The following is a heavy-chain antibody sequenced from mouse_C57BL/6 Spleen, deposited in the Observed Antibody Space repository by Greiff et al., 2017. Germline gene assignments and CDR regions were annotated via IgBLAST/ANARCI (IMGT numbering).Heavy chain of an antibody. Sequence: LQESGPGLVKPSQSLFLTCSITGFPITSGYYWIWIRQSPGKPLEWMGYITHSGETFYNPSLPSPISITRETSKNQFFLQLNAVTTEDTAMYYCAGDSSGYYAMDYWGQGTSVTVSS. J-gene: IGHJ4*01. CDR3: AGDSSGYYAMDY. CDR1: GFPITSGYY. CDR2: ITHSGET. D-gene: IGHD3-2*02. V-gene: IGHV12-3*01.